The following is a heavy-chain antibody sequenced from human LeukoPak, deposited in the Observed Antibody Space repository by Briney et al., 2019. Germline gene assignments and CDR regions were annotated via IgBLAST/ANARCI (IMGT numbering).Heavy chain of an antibody. D-gene: IGHD2-15*01. J-gene: IGHJ5*02. Sequence: ASVKVSCKASGYTFTSYYMHWVRQAPGQGLEWMGIIKPSGGSTSYAQKFQGRVTMTRDTSTSTVYMELSSLRSEDTAVYYCARGYCSGGSCYDWFDPWGQGTLVTVSS. CDR1: GYTFTSYY. CDR3: ARGYCSGGSCYDWFDP. CDR2: IKPSGGST. V-gene: IGHV1-46*01.